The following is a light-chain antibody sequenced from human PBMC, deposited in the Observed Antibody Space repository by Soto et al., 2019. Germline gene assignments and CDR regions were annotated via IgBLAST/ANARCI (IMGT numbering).Light chain of an antibody. J-gene: IGKJ1*01. Sequence: EIVLTQSPGTLSLSPGERATLSCRASQSFSSTYLAWYQQKPGQAPRLLIYGASNRATGIPDRFSGSGSGTDFTLTISRLEPEDFAVYYCQQYGSSLLTFGQGTKVDIK. CDR1: QSFSSTY. CDR3: QQYGSSLLT. V-gene: IGKV3-20*01. CDR2: GAS.